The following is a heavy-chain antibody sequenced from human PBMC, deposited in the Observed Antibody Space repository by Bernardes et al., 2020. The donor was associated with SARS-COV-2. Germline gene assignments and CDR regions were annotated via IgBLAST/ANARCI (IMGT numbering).Heavy chain of an antibody. CDR2: IYYSGST. V-gene: IGHV4-31*03. CDR1: GGSISSGGYY. J-gene: IGHJ3*02. D-gene: IGHD3-22*01. Sequence: SETLSLTCTVSGGSISSGGYYWSWLLQHPGKGLEWIGYIYYSGSTYYNPSLKSRVTISVDTSKNQFSLKLSSVTAADTAVYYCARARITMIVVVTAFDIWGQGTMVTVSS. CDR3: ARARITMIVVVTAFDI.